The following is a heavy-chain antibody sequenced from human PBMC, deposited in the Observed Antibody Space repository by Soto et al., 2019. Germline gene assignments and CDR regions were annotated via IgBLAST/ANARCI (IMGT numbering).Heavy chain of an antibody. CDR1: GGTFSSYA. Sequence: QVQLVQSGAEVKKPGSSVKVSCKASGGTFSSYAISWVRQAPGQGLEWMGGIIPIFGTANYAQKFQGRVTITADQSTSTAYMELSSLRSEDTAVYYCARAGYCISTGCYGSDHYYGMDVWRQGTTVTVSS. CDR2: IIPIFGTA. V-gene: IGHV1-69*12. J-gene: IGHJ6*02. D-gene: IGHD2-2*01. CDR3: ARAGYCISTGCYGSDHYYGMDV.